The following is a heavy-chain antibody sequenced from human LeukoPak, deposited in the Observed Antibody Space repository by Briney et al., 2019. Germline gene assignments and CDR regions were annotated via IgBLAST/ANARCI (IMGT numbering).Heavy chain of an antibody. Sequence: GGSLRLSCAASGFTFSSYWMHWVRQAPGKGLVWVSRINSDGSSTSYADSVKGRFTISRDNAKNTLYLQMNSLRAEDTAVYYCAIVGATTPTSYWGQGTLVTVSS. CDR3: AIVGATTPTSY. CDR2: INSDGSST. J-gene: IGHJ4*02. V-gene: IGHV3-74*01. D-gene: IGHD1-26*01. CDR1: GFTFSSYW.